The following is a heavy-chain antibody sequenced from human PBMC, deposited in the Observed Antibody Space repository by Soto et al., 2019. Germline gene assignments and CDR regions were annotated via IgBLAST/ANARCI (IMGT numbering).Heavy chain of an antibody. J-gene: IGHJ6*02. CDR1: GQTFNRYW. Sequence: DVQLAESGGGLVQPGGSLRLSCVASGQTFNRYWMSWVRQAPGKGLEWVANIKQDGSEEYYVDSVKGRFTISRDNAKKSLELQMSSLRADDTTMYYWMKTHFYSCSFDFYGIEVWGQGTTVIVSS. CDR3: MKTHFYSCSFDFYGIEV. CDR2: IKQDGSEE. D-gene: IGHD2-21*01. V-gene: IGHV3-7*03.